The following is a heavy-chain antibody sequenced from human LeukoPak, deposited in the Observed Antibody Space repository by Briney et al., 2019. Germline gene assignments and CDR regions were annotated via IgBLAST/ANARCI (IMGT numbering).Heavy chain of an antibody. CDR2: FDPEDGET. V-gene: IGHV1-24*01. CDR1: GYTLTELS. D-gene: IGHD4-17*01. Sequence: ASVKVSCKVSGYTLTELSMHWVRQAPGKGLEWMGGFDPEDGETIHSHKFQGRVTMTEDTSTDTAYMQLSSLRSEDTAVYYCATRNSFDYGDYGWYLDYWDQGTLVTVSS. J-gene: IGHJ4*02. CDR3: ATRNSFDYGDYGWYLDY.